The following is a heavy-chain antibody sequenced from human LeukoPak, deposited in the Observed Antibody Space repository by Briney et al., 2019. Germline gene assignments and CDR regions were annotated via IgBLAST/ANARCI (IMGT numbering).Heavy chain of an antibody. D-gene: IGHD3-10*01. CDR1: GFTFKHYA. J-gene: IGHJ4*02. CDR2: LSGSGDDT. V-gene: IGHV3-23*01. Sequence: PGGSLRLSCAASGFTFKHYAMSWVRQAPGKGLEWVSALSGSGDDTFYTDSFKGRFTISRDNSKNTLYLQMNSLRADDTAVYYCAKSVELKHPFHFDYWGRGTLVTVSS. CDR3: AKSVELKHPFHFDY.